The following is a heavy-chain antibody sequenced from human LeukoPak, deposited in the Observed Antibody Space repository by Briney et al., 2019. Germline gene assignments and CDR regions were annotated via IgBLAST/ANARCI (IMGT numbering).Heavy chain of an antibody. CDR3: ARKGYDFWSGYYTGIGFWFDP. D-gene: IGHD3-3*01. CDR2: IIPIFGTA. V-gene: IGHV1-69*13. Sequence: SVKVSCKASGGTFSSYAISWVRQAPGQGLEWMGGIIPIFGTANYAQKFQGRVTITADESTSTAHMELSSLRSEDTAVYYCARKGYDFWSGYYTGIGFWFDPWGQGTLVTVSS. J-gene: IGHJ5*02. CDR1: GGTFSSYA.